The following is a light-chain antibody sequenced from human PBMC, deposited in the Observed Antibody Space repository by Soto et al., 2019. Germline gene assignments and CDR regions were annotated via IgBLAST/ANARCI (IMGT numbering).Light chain of an antibody. V-gene: IGLV2-14*01. CDR3: SSYTSSSPLG. CDR2: DVS. CDR1: SSDVGGYNY. Sequence: HSALTQPASVSVSPGQSITISCTGTSSDVGGYNYVSWYQQHPGKAPKLMIYDVSNRPSGVSNRFSGSEPGNTASLTISGLQAEDEADYYCSSYTSSSPLGFGTGTKVTVL. J-gene: IGLJ1*01.